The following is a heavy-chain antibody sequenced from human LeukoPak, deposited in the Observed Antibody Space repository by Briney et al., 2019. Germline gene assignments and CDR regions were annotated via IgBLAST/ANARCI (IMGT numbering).Heavy chain of an antibody. Sequence: SQILSLTCAISGDSVSSNSAAWNWIRQSPSRGLEWLGRTYYRSKWYNDYAVSVKSRITINPDTSKNQFSLQLNSVTPEDTAVYYCARDPGYSSSSDYYDSSGLFDYWGQGTLVTVSS. CDR3: ARDPGYSSSSDYYDSSGLFDY. CDR1: GDSVSSNSAA. D-gene: IGHD3-22*01. V-gene: IGHV6-1*01. CDR2: TYYRSKWYN. J-gene: IGHJ4*02.